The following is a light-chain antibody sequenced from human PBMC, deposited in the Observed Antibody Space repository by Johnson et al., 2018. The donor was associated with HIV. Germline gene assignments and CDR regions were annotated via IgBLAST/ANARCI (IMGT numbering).Light chain of an antibody. Sequence: QSVLTQPPSVSAAPGQKVTISCSGSSSNIENNFVSWYQQFPGTAPKLLIYDNNKRPSEIPDRFSGSKSGTSATLVITGLQTGDEADYYCGTWDSSLSAGYVFGTGTKVTVL. CDR1: SSNIENNF. V-gene: IGLV1-51*01. CDR3: GTWDSSLSAGYV. J-gene: IGLJ1*01. CDR2: DNN.